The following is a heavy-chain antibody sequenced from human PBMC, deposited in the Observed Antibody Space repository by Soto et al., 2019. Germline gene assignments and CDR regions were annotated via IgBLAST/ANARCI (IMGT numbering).Heavy chain of an antibody. V-gene: IGHV3-23*01. Sequence: PGGSLRLSCAASGFTFSNDAMNWVRQAPGKGLEWVSGISGGGGGTYYSDSVQGRFTISRDSAESSLYLQMNSLRDEDTAVYYCAREPPSQYSSSWSYYGMDVWGQGTTVTVSS. D-gene: IGHD6-13*01. CDR1: GFTFSNDA. CDR2: ISGGGGGT. J-gene: IGHJ6*02. CDR3: AREPPSQYSSSWSYYGMDV.